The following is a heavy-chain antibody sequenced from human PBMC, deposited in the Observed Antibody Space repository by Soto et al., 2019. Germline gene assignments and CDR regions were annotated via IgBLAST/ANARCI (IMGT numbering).Heavy chain of an antibody. Sequence: GESLKISCKASGYTFASYWIGWVRQMPGKGLEWMGIIYPADSDTRYNPSFQGQVTISADKSISTAYLQWSSLKASDTAMYYCARLYPSYYYYYGMDVWGQGTTVTVSS. V-gene: IGHV5-51*01. CDR1: GYTFASYW. CDR3: ARLYPSYYYYYGMDV. CDR2: IYPADSDT. J-gene: IGHJ6*02. D-gene: IGHD3-10*01.